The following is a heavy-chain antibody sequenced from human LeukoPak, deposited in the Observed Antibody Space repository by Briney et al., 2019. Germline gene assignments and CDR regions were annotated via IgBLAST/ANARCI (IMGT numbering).Heavy chain of an antibody. CDR2: INHSGST. CDR3: ARRQTLGYFDY. CDR1: GGSFSGYY. V-gene: IGHV4-34*01. Sequence: SETLSLTCAVYGGSFSGYYWSWIRQPPGKGLEWIGEINHSGSTNYNPSLKSRVTISVDTSKNQFSLKVSSVTAADTAVYYCARRQTLGYFDYWGQGTLVTVSS. D-gene: IGHD3-16*01. J-gene: IGHJ4*02.